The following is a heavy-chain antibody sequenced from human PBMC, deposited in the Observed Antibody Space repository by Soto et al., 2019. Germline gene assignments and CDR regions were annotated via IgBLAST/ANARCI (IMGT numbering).Heavy chain of an antibody. J-gene: IGHJ6*02. CDR1: GFTFSNAW. CDR3: TTPNGRLWFGGFDV. V-gene: IGHV3-15*01. CDR2: IKSKTDGGTT. Sequence: PGGSLRLSCAASGFTFSNAWMSWVRQAPGKGLEWVGRIKSKTDGGTTDYAAPVKGRFTISRDDSKNTLYLQMNSLKTEDTAMYYCTTPNGRLWFGGFDVWGQGTTVTVSS. D-gene: IGHD3-10*01.